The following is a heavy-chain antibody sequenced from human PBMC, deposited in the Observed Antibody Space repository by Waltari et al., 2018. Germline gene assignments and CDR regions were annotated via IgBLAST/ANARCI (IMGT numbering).Heavy chain of an antibody. V-gene: IGHV3-9*01. D-gene: IGHD6-19*01. Sequence: EVQLVESGGGLVQPGRSLRLSCADYGCTFDVYALPWVRQAPGKGLEWVSGISGNSGSIGYADSVKGRFTISRDNAKNSLYLQMNSLRAEDTALYYCAKAGQWLVVGSVDYWGQGILVTVSS. CDR3: AKAGQWLVVGSVDY. CDR2: ISGNSGSI. J-gene: IGHJ4*02. CDR1: GCTFDVYA.